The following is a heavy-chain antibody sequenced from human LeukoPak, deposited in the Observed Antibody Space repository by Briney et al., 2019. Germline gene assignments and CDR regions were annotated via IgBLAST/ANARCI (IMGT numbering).Heavy chain of an antibody. J-gene: IGHJ4*02. Sequence: SETLSLTCTVSGGSISSSSYYWGWIRQPPGKGLEWIGSIYYSGSTYYNPSLKSRVTISVDTSKNQFSLKLSSVTAADTAVYYCAREGSDRTPGTDIVVVPDYWGQGTLVTVSS. V-gene: IGHV4-39*02. D-gene: IGHD2-2*01. CDR1: GGSISSSSYY. CDR2: IYYSGST. CDR3: AREGSDRTPGTDIVVVPDY.